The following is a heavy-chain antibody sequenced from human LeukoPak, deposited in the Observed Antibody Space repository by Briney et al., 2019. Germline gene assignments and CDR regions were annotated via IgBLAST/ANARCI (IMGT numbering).Heavy chain of an antibody. Sequence: PSETLSLTCTVSGGSISSYYWSWIRQPPGKGLEWIGNIYHSGSTNYNPSLKSRVTISVDTSKNQFSLKLSSVTAADTAVYYCARLFYDSSGYVPLYYGMDVWGQGTTVTVSS. CDR3: ARLFYDSSGYVPLYYGMDV. D-gene: IGHD3-22*01. J-gene: IGHJ6*02. CDR2: IYHSGST. V-gene: IGHV4-59*08. CDR1: GGSISSYY.